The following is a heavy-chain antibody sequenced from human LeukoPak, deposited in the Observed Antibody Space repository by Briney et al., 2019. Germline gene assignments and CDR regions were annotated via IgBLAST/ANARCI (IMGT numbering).Heavy chain of an antibody. J-gene: IGHJ4*02. CDR2: ISGSSGST. CDR1: GFTFSSYA. CDR3: AKLGTIMVLGSLDY. D-gene: IGHD5-24*01. Sequence: GGSLRLSCTASGFTFSSYAMSWVRQAPGKGLEWVSVISGSSGSTYYADSVKGRFTISRDNSKNTLFLQMNSLRAEDTAVYYCAKLGTIMVLGSLDYWGQGTLVTVSS. V-gene: IGHV3-23*01.